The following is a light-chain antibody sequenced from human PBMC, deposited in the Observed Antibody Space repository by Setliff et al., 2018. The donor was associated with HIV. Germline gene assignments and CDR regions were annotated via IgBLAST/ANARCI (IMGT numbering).Light chain of an antibody. Sequence: QSVLTQPPSVSGAPGQRVTISCTGSSSNIGAGFDVHWYQLVPDTAPRLLIHNNNNLPSGVPDRFSGYRSGASASLAIAGLQADDEADYFCQSFDSSLSVFGTGT. CDR1: SSNIGAGFD. J-gene: IGLJ1*01. CDR3: QSFDSSLSV. V-gene: IGLV1-40*01. CDR2: NNN.